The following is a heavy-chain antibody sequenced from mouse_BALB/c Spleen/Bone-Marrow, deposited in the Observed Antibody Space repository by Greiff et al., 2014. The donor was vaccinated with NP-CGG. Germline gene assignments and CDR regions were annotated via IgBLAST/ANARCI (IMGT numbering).Heavy chain of an antibody. CDR3: ARGVRQLGLPF. J-gene: IGHJ3*01. CDR1: GFNIRDTY. Sequence: DVKLVESGAELVKPGASVKLSCTSSGFNIRDTYIHWVKQRPEQGLEWIGKIDPAKDNTEYDPKFQGKATITADTPSNTAYLQLSSLTSEDTAVYYCARGVRQLGLPFWGQGTLVTVST. V-gene: IGHV14-3*02. CDR2: IDPAKDNT. D-gene: IGHD3-2*01.